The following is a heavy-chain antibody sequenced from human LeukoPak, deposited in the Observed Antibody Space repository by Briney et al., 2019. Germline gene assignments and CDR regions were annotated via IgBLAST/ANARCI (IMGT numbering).Heavy chain of an antibody. Sequence: SSETLSLTCTVSNGSISSYYWSWIRQPPGEGLEWIGYIYYRGSTNYNPSLKRRVTMSVATSKNQFSLKLTSVTAADTAVYYCGRADGASLQRFDPWGQGTLVTVSS. V-gene: IGHV4-59*01. CDR3: GRADGASLQRFDP. CDR1: NGSISSYY. D-gene: IGHD5-24*01. CDR2: IYYRGST. J-gene: IGHJ5*02.